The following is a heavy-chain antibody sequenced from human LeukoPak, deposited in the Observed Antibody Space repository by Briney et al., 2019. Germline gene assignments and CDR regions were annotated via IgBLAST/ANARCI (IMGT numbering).Heavy chain of an antibody. Sequence: GGSLRVSCAASGFTFSTFAMIWVRQPPGKGLEWVSSIFPSGGEIHYADSVRGRFTISRDNSKSTLSLQMNSLRAEDTAIYYCATYRQVLLPFESWGQGTLVTVSS. D-gene: IGHD2-8*02. CDR3: ATYRQVLLPFES. V-gene: IGHV3-23*01. CDR2: IFPSGGEI. J-gene: IGHJ4*02. CDR1: GFTFSTFA.